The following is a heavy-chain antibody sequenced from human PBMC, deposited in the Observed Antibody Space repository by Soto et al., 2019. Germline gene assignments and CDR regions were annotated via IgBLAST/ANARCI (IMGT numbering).Heavy chain of an antibody. V-gene: IGHV4-30-2*01. CDR3: ARGRSYYDSSGYYYGAFDI. CDR1: GGSISSGGYS. Sequence: QLQLQESGSGLVKPSQTLSLTCAVSGGSISSGGYSWSWIRQPPGKGREWIGYIYRSGSTYYNPSLKSRVTISVDRSKNQFSQKLSSVTAADTAVYYCARGRSYYDSSGYYYGAFDIWGQGTMVTVSS. D-gene: IGHD3-22*01. CDR2: IYRSGST. J-gene: IGHJ3*02.